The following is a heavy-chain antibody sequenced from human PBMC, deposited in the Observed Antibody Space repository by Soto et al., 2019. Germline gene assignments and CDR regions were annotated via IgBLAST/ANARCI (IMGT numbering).Heavy chain of an antibody. D-gene: IGHD3-22*01. J-gene: IGHJ5*02. CDR3: ARDYDSSGYDPYNWFDP. CDR2: IWRDGSKK. Sequence: QVQLVESGGGVVQPGRSLRLSCAASGFTFSTFGMHWVRQAPGKGLEWVAVIWRDGSKKYYADSVKGRFTISRVNPKNTLYLQMNSLRVEDSAVYYCARDYDSSGYDPYNWFDPWGRGTLVTVSS. V-gene: IGHV3-33*01. CDR1: GFTFSTFG.